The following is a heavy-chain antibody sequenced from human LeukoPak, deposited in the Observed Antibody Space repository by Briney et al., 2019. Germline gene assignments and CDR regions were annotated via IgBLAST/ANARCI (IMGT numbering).Heavy chain of an antibody. Sequence: ASVKVSCKASGYTFNGYYIHWARQAPGQGLEWMGWINPNSGDTHFAQKFQGRVTMTTDTSITTAYMELSRLRSDDTAVYYCARRGNYGSGTYTAFDYWGQGALVTVSS. CDR1: GYTFNGYY. D-gene: IGHD3-10*01. CDR3: ARRGNYGSGTYTAFDY. V-gene: IGHV1-2*02. CDR2: INPNSGDT. J-gene: IGHJ4*02.